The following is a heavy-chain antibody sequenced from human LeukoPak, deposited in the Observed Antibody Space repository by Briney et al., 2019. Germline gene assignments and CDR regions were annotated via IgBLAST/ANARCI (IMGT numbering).Heavy chain of an antibody. J-gene: IGHJ4*02. CDR2: ISSSSSYI. D-gene: IGHD6-13*01. V-gene: IGHV3-21*01. CDR1: GFTFSSYS. CDR3: ARDPHLYSSSWYVFDY. Sequence: GGSLRLSCAASGFTFSSYSMNWVRQAPGKGLEWVSSISSSSSYIYYADSVKGRFTISRDNAKNSLYLQMNSLRAEDTAVYYCARDPHLYSSSWYVFDYWGQGTLVTVPS.